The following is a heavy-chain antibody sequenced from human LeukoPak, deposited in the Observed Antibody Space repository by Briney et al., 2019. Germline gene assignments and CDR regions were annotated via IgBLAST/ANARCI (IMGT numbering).Heavy chain of an antibody. CDR1: GFTFSTYG. J-gene: IGHJ4*02. CDR3: AKSRVQQLPGGFDY. CDR2: ISGSGGNT. D-gene: IGHD6-13*01. V-gene: IGHV3-23*01. Sequence: PGGTLRLSCGASGFTFSTYGMSWVRQAPGKGLEWVSAISGSGGNTYYADSVKGRFTISRDNSKNTLYLQMNSLRAEDTAVYYCAKSRVQQLPGGFDYWGQGTLVTVSS.